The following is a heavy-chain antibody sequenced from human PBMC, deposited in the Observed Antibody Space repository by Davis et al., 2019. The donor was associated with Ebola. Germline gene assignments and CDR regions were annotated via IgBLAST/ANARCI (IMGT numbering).Heavy chain of an antibody. CDR2: NYYSGST. Sequence: PSETLSLTCTVSGGSISSYYWSWIRQPPGKGLEWIGYNYYSGSTNYNPSLKSRVTISVDTSKNQFSLKLSSVTAADTAVYYCARGWRYCSSTSCFNYYYGMDVWGQGTTVTVSS. CDR3: ARGWRYCSSTSCFNYYYGMDV. D-gene: IGHD2-2*01. V-gene: IGHV4-59*01. CDR1: GGSISSYY. J-gene: IGHJ6*02.